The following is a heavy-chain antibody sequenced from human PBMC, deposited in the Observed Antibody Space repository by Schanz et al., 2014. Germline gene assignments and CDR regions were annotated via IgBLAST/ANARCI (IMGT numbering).Heavy chain of an antibody. CDR3: LAPDYGMDV. Sequence: EVHLLESGGGLVQPGGSLRLSCVASGFTFSNYWMTWVRQAPGKGLEWVSAISGSGGSTYYADSVKGRFTISRDNSKNTLYLQMNSLRAEDTAVYYCLAPDYGMDVWGQGTTVTVSS. V-gene: IGHV3-23*01. CDR1: GFTFSNYW. CDR2: ISGSGGST. J-gene: IGHJ6*02.